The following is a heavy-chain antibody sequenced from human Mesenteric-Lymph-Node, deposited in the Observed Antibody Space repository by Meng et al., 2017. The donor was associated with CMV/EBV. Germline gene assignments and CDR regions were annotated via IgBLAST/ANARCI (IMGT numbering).Heavy chain of an antibody. Sequence: GESLKISCAASGFTFSSYGMHWVRQAPGKGLEWVAFIRYDGSNKYYADSVKGRFTISRDNAKNSLYLQMNSLRAEDTAVYYCARAKPPPWGQGTLVTVSS. V-gene: IGHV3-30*02. CDR3: ARAKPPP. J-gene: IGHJ4*02. CDR2: IRYDGSNK. CDR1: GFTFSSYG.